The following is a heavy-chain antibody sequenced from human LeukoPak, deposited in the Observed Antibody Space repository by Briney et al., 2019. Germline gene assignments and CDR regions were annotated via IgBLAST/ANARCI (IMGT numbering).Heavy chain of an antibody. CDR3: ARAGNCSGGSCYSGIYDY. V-gene: IGHV4-59*01. CDR2: IYYSGST. Sequence: SETLSLTCTVSGGSISGYYWSWIRQPPGKGLEWIGYIYYSGSTNYNPSLKGRVTISVDTSKKQFSLKLSSVTAADTAVYYCARAGNCSGGSCYSGIYDYWGQGTLVTVSS. CDR1: GGSISGYY. D-gene: IGHD2-15*01. J-gene: IGHJ4*02.